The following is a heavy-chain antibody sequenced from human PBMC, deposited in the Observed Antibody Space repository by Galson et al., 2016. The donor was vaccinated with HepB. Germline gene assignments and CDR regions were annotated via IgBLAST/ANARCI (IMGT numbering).Heavy chain of an antibody. CDR3: ASGSASVTYINNWFDP. Sequence: SVKVSCKASGGTFSSYAISWVRQAPGQGLEWMGGIIPIFGPANYAQKFPGRVTITADESTSTAYMEPSSLRSEDTAVYYWASGSASVTYINNWFDPWGQGTLVTVSS. D-gene: IGHD2-8*01. CDR2: IIPIFGPA. CDR1: GGTFSSYA. J-gene: IGHJ5*02. V-gene: IGHV1-69*13.